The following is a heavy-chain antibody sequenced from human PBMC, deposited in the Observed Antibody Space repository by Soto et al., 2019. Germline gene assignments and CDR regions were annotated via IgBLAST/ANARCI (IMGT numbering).Heavy chain of an antibody. CDR3: AREYSSSWAYYFAY. Sequence: QVQLVQSGAEVKKPGSSVKVCCKASGDTFSSYAISWLRQAPGQGLEWMGGIIPIFGTANYAQKFQGRVTITADESTSTAYMELSSLRSEDTAVYYCAREYSSSWAYYFAYWGQGTLVTVSS. CDR2: IIPIFGTA. J-gene: IGHJ4*02. V-gene: IGHV1-69*12. D-gene: IGHD6-13*01. CDR1: GDTFSSYA.